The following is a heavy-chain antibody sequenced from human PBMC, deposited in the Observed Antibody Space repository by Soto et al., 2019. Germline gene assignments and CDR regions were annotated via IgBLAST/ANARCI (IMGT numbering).Heavy chain of an antibody. CDR3: ARGDVGATLYYFDY. Sequence: QVQLVESGGGVVQPGRSLRLSCAASGFTFSSYGMHWVRQAPGKGLEWVAVIWYDGSNKYYADSVKGRFTISRDNSKNTLYLQMNSLRAEDTAVYYCARGDVGATLYYFDYWGQGTLVTVSS. J-gene: IGHJ4*02. V-gene: IGHV3-33*01. CDR1: GFTFSSYG. D-gene: IGHD1-26*01. CDR2: IWYDGSNK.